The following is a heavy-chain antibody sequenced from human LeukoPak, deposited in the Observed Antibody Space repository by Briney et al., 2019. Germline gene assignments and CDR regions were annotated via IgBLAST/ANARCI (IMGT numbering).Heavy chain of an antibody. Sequence: GGSLRLSCAASGFTFSSYWMSWVRQAPGKGLAWVANIKQDGSEKYYVDSVKGRFTISRDNAKNSLYLQMNSLRAEDTAVYYCAREPTYCSGGSCYLNIDYWGQGTLVTVSS. CDR3: AREPTYCSGGSCYLNIDY. CDR1: GFTFSSYW. V-gene: IGHV3-7*01. D-gene: IGHD2-15*01. CDR2: IKQDGSEK. J-gene: IGHJ4*02.